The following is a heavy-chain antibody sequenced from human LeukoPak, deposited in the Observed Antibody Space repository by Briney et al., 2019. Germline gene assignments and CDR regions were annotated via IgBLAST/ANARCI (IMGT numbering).Heavy chain of an antibody. CDR2: ISISTSPT. D-gene: IGHD5-18*01. CDR3: AREQQLRYISFYMDV. V-gene: IGHV3-48*04. J-gene: IGHJ6*03. CDR1: AFIFNNYN. Sequence: AGGSLRLSCAASAFIFNNYNINWGRQAPGNGREWVASISISTSPTYYPDSVKARFTISRHSANNSLYLHMTTLTAHDSAADYCAREQQLRYISFYMDVWGRGTTVTVPS.